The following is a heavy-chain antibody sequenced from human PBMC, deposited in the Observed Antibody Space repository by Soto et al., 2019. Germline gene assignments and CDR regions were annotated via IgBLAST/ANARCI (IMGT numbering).Heavy chain of an antibody. J-gene: IGHJ6*02. Sequence: QVQLVQSGAEVKKPGASVTVSCKTSGYTFSNYGINWVRQAPGQGLEWMGWISGYNANTNYAQTIQGRVTMTTHTSTGTVYMELRSLQSDDTAIYYCSRFIMVGGWFDPNYYQCMDVWGQGTTVTVSS. CDR2: ISGYNANT. V-gene: IGHV1-18*01. CDR1: GYTFSNYG. CDR3: SRFIMVGGWFDPNYYQCMDV. D-gene: IGHD6-19*01.